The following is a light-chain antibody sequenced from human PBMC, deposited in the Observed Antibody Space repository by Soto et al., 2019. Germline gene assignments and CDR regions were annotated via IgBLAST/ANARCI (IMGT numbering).Light chain of an antibody. Sequence: QSVLTQPASVSESPGQSITLSCAGTTNDIGSYNYVSWFQQHPGEAPKLIIFEVTHRPSGISTRFSGSKSGNTASLTISDLQAEDEALYYCSSYKFSTTLRVFGGGTKLTVL. V-gene: IGLV2-14*01. CDR1: TNDIGSYNY. CDR2: EVT. J-gene: IGLJ3*02. CDR3: SSYKFSTTLRV.